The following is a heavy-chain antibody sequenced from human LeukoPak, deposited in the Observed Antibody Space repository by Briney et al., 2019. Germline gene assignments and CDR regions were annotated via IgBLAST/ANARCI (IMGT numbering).Heavy chain of an antibody. CDR3: AREKGSGCCSGY. D-gene: IGHD6-19*01. Sequence: PGGSLRLSCAVSGFTFSSYGMSWVRQAPGKGLEWVSVISGSGDRTYYADSVKGRFTISRDNAKNSLYLQMNSLRAEDTAVYYCAREKGSGCCSGYWGQGTLVTVSS. CDR2: ISGSGDRT. V-gene: IGHV3-23*01. CDR1: GFTFSSYG. J-gene: IGHJ4*02.